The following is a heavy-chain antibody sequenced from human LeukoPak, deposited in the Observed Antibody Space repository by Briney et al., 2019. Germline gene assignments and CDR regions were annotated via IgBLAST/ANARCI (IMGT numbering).Heavy chain of an antibody. J-gene: IGHJ4*02. V-gene: IGHV3-23*01. CDR1: GCTFSTYA. Sequence: GRSLRLSCAASGCTFSTYAMGWVLQAPGKGLEWVSSISGSGSLTYYAGSVKGRFTISRDNSKNTLYLQMNSLRVEDTAVYYCAKDRPNYYDSSGHYYRRDGDYWGQGTLVTVSS. CDR3: AKDRPNYYDSSGHYYRRDGDY. CDR2: ISGSGSLT. D-gene: IGHD3-22*01.